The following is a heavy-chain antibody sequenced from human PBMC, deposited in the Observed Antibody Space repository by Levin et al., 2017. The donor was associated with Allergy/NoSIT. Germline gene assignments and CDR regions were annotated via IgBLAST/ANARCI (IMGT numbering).Heavy chain of an antibody. CDR1: GFTSTTYA. Sequence: RTGGSLRLSCAASGFTSTTYAMSWVRQAPGKGLEWVSGISGSGDTTYYADSVKGRFTISRDNSKNTLFLQMNSLRAEDTAEYFCARYPIAVVNAYFDYWGQGALVTVSS. CDR3: ARYPIAVVNAYFDY. D-gene: IGHD6-19*01. V-gene: IGHV3-23*01. J-gene: IGHJ4*02. CDR2: ISGSGDTT.